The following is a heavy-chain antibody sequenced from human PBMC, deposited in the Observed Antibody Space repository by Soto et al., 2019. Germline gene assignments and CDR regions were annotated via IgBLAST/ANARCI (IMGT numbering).Heavy chain of an antibody. CDR3: MRSYGDSYYFYYGMDV. Sequence: TGESLKISCEGSGFIFSRYKIGWVRQMPGKGLEWMGIINPGNSDTTYSPSFQGQVTISADNSINTAYLQWSSLRASDTAMYYCMRSYGDSYYFYYGMDVWGQGTTVTVSS. CDR1: GFIFSRYK. J-gene: IGHJ6*02. D-gene: IGHD2-21*02. CDR2: INPGNSDT. V-gene: IGHV5-51*01.